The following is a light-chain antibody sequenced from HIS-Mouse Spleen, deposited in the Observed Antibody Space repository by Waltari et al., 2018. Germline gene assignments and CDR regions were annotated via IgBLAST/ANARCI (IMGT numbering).Light chain of an antibody. Sequence: QSALTPPRSVSGSPGQSVTISCTGPSSDRGGYNYLSWYQQHPGKAPKLMIYDVSKRPSGVPDRFSGSKSGNTASLTISGLQAEDEADYYCCSYAGSYTYVFGTGTKVTVL. CDR1: SSDRGGYNY. V-gene: IGLV2-11*01. J-gene: IGLJ1*01. CDR2: DVS. CDR3: CSYAGSYTYV.